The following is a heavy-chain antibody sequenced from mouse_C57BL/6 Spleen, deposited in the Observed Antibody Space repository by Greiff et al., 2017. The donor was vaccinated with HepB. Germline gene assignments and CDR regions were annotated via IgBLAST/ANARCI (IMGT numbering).Heavy chain of an antibody. CDR3: ARKTYSNYVLDY. V-gene: IGHV1-19*01. D-gene: IGHD2-5*01. J-gene: IGHJ4*01. CDR2: INPYNGGT. CDR1: GYTFTDYY. Sequence: VQLKQSGPVLVKPGASVKMSCKASGYTFTDYYMNWVKQSHGKSLEWIGVINPYNGGTSYNQKFKGKATLTVDKSSSTAYMELNSLTSEDSAVYYCARKTYSNYVLDYWGQGTSVTVSS.